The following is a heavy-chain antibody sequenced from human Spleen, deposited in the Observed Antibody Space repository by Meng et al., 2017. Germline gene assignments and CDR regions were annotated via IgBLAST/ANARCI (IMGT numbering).Heavy chain of an antibody. Sequence: GSLSLSCAVYGGSFSGYYWNWIRQPPGKGLEWIGEINHSGSTNYNPSLKIRVTISVDTSKNQFSLKLSSVTAADPAVYYCARGGGITIFGVLIHGMDVWGQGTTVTVSS. J-gene: IGHJ6*02. CDR2: INHSGST. D-gene: IGHD3-3*01. V-gene: IGHV4-34*01. CDR1: GGSFSGYY. CDR3: ARGGGITIFGVLIHGMDV.